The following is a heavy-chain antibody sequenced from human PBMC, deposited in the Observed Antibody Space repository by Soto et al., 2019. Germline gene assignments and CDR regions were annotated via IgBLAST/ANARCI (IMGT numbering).Heavy chain of an antibody. CDR1: GFTFNYYA. CDR3: AKVVPTRADVGSSSYYGLDV. J-gene: IGHJ6*02. D-gene: IGHD6-6*01. CDR2: ISASGIKT. Sequence: EVQLLESGGGLVQPGGSLRLSCAASGFTFNYYAMSWVRQAPGKGLEWVSTISASGIKTYYTDSGKGRFTISRDNSRNTLFLQMNSLTAEDTAVFYCAKVVPTRADVGSSSYYGLDVWGQGTTVTVSS. V-gene: IGHV3-23*01.